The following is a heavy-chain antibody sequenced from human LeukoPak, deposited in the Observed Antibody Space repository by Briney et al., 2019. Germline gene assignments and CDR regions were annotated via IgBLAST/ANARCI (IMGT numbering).Heavy chain of an antibody. CDR1: GGSFSGYY. V-gene: IGHV4-34*01. CDR2: INHSGST. D-gene: IGHD3-10*01. Sequence: SETLSLTCAVYGGSFSGYYWSWIRQPPGKGLEWIGEINHSGSTNYNPSLKSRVTISVDTSKNQFSLKLSSVTAADTAVCYCAISAGGLGFDYWGQGTLVTVSS. J-gene: IGHJ4*02. CDR3: AISAGGLGFDY.